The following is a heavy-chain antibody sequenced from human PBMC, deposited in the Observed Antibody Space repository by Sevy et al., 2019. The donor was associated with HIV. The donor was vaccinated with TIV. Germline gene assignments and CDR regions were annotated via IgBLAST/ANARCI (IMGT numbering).Heavy chain of an antibody. V-gene: IGHV3-23*01. J-gene: IGHJ4*02. CDR3: PKDQRRNYYESSGLSDY. CDR1: GFTFNNYA. Sequence: GGSLRLSCAASGFTFNNYAMNWVRQAPGKGLEWVSAMSGSGGSTDYADSVKGRFTISRDNSKNMVFLQMNNLRAEDTAIYYCPKDQRRNYYESSGLSDYWGQGTVVTVSS. D-gene: IGHD3-22*01. CDR2: MSGSGGST.